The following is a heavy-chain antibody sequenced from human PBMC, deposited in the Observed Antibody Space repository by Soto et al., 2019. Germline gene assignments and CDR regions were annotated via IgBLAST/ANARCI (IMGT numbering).Heavy chain of an antibody. J-gene: IGHJ5*02. V-gene: IGHV3-23*01. CDR2: ISGSGFKK. D-gene: IGHD1-26*01. CDR1: GFIFENFG. CDR3: AKNQGVELVPLATVDWFDP. Sequence: GASLTLSCAASGFIFENFGMSWVRQAPGKGLEWISSISGSGFKKYYADSVKGRFTISRDNSKSTVYLELSNLSAEDTAVYHCAKNQGVELVPLATVDWFDPWGQGSVVTVSS.